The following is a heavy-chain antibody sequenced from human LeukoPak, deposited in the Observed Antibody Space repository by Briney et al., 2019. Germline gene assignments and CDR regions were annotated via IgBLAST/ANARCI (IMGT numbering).Heavy chain of an antibody. CDR3: AKGAYDYIEMGYFDS. D-gene: IGHD5-12*01. V-gene: IGHV3-23*01. CDR1: GFTFDDYA. CDR2: ISGSGGST. Sequence: PGGSLRLSCAASGFTFDDYAMRWVRQAPGKGLEWVSAISGSGGSTYYADSVKGRFTISRDNSKNTLYLQMNSLRAEDTAIYYCAKGAYDYIEMGYFDSWGQGSLVTVSS. J-gene: IGHJ4*02.